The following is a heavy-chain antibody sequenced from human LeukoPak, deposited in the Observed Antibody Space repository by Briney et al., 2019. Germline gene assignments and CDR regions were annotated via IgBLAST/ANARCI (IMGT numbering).Heavy chain of an antibody. CDR2: IRSKANSYTT. Sequence: GGSLRLSCAASGFTFSGSAMHWVRQASGKGLEWVGRIRSKANSYTTTYGASVKGRFTISRDDSKDTTYLQMNSLKTEDTAVYSCIRNYDSGGYYFDYWGQGALVTVSS. D-gene: IGHD3-22*01. CDR3: IRNYDSGGYYFDY. J-gene: IGHJ4*02. CDR1: GFTFSGSA. V-gene: IGHV3-73*01.